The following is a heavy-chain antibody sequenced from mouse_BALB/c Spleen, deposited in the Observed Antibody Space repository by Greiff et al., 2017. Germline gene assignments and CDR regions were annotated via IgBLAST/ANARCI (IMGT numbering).Heavy chain of an antibody. V-gene: IGHV14-3*02. CDR2: IDPANGNT. CDR1: GFNIKDYY. J-gene: IGHJ4*01. CDR3: ARGRREAMDY. Sequence: VQLQQSGAELVKPGASVKLSCTASGFNIKDYYMHWVKQKPEQGLEWIGRIDPANGNTKYDPKFQGKATITADTSSNTAYLQLSSLTSEDTAVYYCARGRREAMDYWGQGTSVTVSA.